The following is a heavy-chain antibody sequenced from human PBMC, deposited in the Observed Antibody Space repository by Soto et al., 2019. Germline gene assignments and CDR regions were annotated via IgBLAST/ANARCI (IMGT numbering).Heavy chain of an antibody. D-gene: IGHD4-17*01. V-gene: IGHV1-69*01. Sequence: QVQLVQSGAEVKKPGSSVKVSCKTSGDTFSNYAINWVRQAPGQGLEWMGGILPLLAATYYAERFKGRVTISADESTNTAYMDLSSLTSEDTAVYYFATNRAEDVYGFVYWGQGTLVIVSS. CDR1: GDTFSNYA. J-gene: IGHJ4*02. CDR2: ILPLLAAT. CDR3: ATNRAEDVYGFVY.